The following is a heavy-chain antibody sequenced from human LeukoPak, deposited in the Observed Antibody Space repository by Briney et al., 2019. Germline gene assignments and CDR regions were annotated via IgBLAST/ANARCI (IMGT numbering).Heavy chain of an antibody. Sequence: ASVKVSCKASGYTFTYYYIHWVRQAPGQGLEWMGRINPNTGGTDFALKFQGRVTMTRDTSISTAYMELSSLRSDDSAVYYCATTFVANAFDVWGQGAMVTLSS. CDR1: GYTFTYYY. J-gene: IGHJ3*01. V-gene: IGHV1-2*06. CDR2: INPNTGGT. CDR3: ATTFVANAFDV. D-gene: IGHD2-21*01.